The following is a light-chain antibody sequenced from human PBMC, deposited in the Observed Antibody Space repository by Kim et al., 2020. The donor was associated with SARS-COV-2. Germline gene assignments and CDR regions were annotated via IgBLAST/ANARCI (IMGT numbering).Light chain of an antibody. J-gene: IGLJ3*02. CDR2: DVT. CDR1: SSDVGAYTY. CDR3: ASYTTRSTWV. Sequence: QSALTQTASVSGSPGQSITFSCTGTSSDVGAYTYVSWYQQHPNKAPKLMIYDVTKRPSGVSNRFSGSKSGNTASLTISGLQAEDEADYYCASYTTRSTWVFGGGTKLTVL. V-gene: IGLV2-14*03.